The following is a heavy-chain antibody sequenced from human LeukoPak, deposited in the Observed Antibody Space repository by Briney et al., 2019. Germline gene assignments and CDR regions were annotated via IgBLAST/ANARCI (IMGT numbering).Heavy chain of an antibody. CDR3: ARDQRGNDAFDI. J-gene: IGHJ3*02. CDR2: IVSDGSGA. V-gene: IGHV3-74*01. CDR1: GFTFSSHW. D-gene: IGHD4-23*01. Sequence: GGSLRLSCAASGFTFSSHWMHWVRQAPGKGLVWISRIVSDGSGATYVDSVKGRVTTSRDNAKNTLYLQMNNLRAEDTAVYYCARDQRGNDAFDIWGQGTMVTVSS.